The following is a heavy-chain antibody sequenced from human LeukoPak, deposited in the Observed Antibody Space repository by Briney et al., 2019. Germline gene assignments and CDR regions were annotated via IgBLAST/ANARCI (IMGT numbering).Heavy chain of an antibody. Sequence: GGSLRLSCAASGFTFSSYGMHWVRQAPGKGLEWVAVISYDGSNKYYADSVKGRFTISRDNSKNTLYLQMNSLRAEDTAVYYCAKDLGGKVDTAMVGYDYWGQGTLVTVS. D-gene: IGHD5-18*01. CDR1: GFTFSSYG. CDR3: AKDLGGKVDTAMVGYDY. CDR2: ISYDGSNK. J-gene: IGHJ4*02. V-gene: IGHV3-30*18.